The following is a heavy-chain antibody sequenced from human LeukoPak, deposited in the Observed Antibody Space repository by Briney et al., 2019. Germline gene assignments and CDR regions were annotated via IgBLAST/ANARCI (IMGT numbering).Heavy chain of an antibody. J-gene: IGHJ3*01. CDR2: ISYDGSNK. CDR3: VRCTFVLHKRCSAFDV. Sequence: GGSLRLSCAASGFTFSSYAMHWVCQAPRKGLGRGAVISYDGSNKYYADSVKGRFTISRDNSKNTLYLQMNSLRAEDTAVYYCVRCTFVLHKRCSAFDVWGQGTMVTVSA. CDR1: GFTFSSYA. V-gene: IGHV3-30*04. D-gene: IGHD1-1*01.